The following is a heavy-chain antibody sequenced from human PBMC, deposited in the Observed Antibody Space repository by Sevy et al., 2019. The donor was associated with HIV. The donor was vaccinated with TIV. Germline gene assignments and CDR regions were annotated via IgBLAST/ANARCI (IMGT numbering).Heavy chain of an antibody. CDR2: ISYDGSNK. D-gene: IGHD6-13*01. CDR1: GFTFSSYA. J-gene: IGHJ4*02. CDR3: ARVGDHSERDIAAADADFDY. V-gene: IGHV3-30-3*01. Sequence: GGSLRLSCAASGFTFSSYAMHWVRQAPGKGLEWVAVISYDGSNKYYADSVKGRFTISRDNSKNTLYLQMNSLRAEDTAVCYCARVGDHSERDIAAADADFDYWGQGTLVTVSS.